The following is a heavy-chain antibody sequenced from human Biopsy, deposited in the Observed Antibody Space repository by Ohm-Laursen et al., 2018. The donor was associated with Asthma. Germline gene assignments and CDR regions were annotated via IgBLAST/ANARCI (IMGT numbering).Heavy chain of an antibody. Sequence: SETLSLTCAYRGSFRGYVWTWIRQPPGKGLEWIGEIPQGGATTFNPSLKSRVTISIDPSKSRLSLRLTSMTAADTAVYYCASGPQWSGLDVWGQGTTVTVSS. J-gene: IGHJ6*02. CDR1: RGSFRGYV. CDR3: ASGPQWSGLDV. V-gene: IGHV4-34*01. CDR2: IPQGGAT. D-gene: IGHD2-8*01.